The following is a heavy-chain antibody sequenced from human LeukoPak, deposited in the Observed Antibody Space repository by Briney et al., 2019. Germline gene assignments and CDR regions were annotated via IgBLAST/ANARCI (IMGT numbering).Heavy chain of an antibody. CDR2: FDPEDGET. V-gene: IGHV1-24*01. Sequence: ASVKVSCKVSGYTLTELSMHWVRQAPGKGLEWMGGFDPEDGETIYAQKFQGRVTMTEDTSTDTAYMELSSLRSEDTAVYYCATANTGAVAGPQRRIPYNWFDPWGQGTLVTVSS. CDR3: ATANTGAVAGPQRRIPYNWFDP. D-gene: IGHD6-19*01. J-gene: IGHJ5*02. CDR1: GYTLTELS.